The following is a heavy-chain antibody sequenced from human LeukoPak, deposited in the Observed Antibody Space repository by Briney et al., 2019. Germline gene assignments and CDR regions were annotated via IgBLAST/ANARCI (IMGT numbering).Heavy chain of an antibody. V-gene: IGHV1-18*01. Sequence: ASVKVPCKASGYTFTSYGISWVRQAPGQGLEWMGWISAYNGNTNYAQKLQGRVTMTTDTSTSTAYMELRSLRSDDTAVYYCARVLEPNLGATSRAILSDNDYWGQGTLVTVSS. J-gene: IGHJ4*02. CDR1: GYTFTSYG. CDR3: ARVLEPNLGATSRAILSDNDY. CDR2: ISAYNGNT. D-gene: IGHD1-26*01.